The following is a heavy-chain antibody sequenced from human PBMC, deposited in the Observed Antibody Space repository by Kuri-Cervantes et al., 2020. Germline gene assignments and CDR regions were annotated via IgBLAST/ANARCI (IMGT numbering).Heavy chain of an antibody. J-gene: IGHJ4*02. D-gene: IGHD3-10*01. V-gene: IGHV4-34*01. CDR3: ARRSMVRGVDY. Sequence: SQTLSLTCAVYGGSFSGYYWSWIRQPPGKGLEWIGEINHSGSTNYNPSLKSRVTISVDTSENQFSLKLSSVTAAVTAVYYCARRSMVRGVDYWGQGTLVTVSS. CDR2: INHSGST. CDR1: GGSFSGYY.